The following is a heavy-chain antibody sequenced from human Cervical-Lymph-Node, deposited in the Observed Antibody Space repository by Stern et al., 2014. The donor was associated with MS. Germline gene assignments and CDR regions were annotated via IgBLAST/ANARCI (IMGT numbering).Heavy chain of an antibody. CDR3: ARDYGDYAMDY. D-gene: IGHD4-17*01. J-gene: IGHJ4*02. Sequence: QVQLQESGPGLVKPSETLSLTCTVSGGSISSYYWSWIRQPPGKGLEWIGYIHYSGSTNYNPSLKSRVTISVDTSKNQFSLKLSSVTAADTAVYYCARDYGDYAMDYWGQGTLVTVSS. CDR2: IHYSGST. V-gene: IGHV4-59*01. CDR1: GGSISSYY.